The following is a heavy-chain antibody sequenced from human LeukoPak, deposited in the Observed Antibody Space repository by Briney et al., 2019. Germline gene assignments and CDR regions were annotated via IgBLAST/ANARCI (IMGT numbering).Heavy chain of an antibody. V-gene: IGHV4-59*01. J-gene: IGHJ4*02. D-gene: IGHD6-13*01. Sequence: SETLSLTCIVSGGSISSYYWSWIRQPPGKGLEWVGYIYYSGSTNYNPSLKSRVTISVDTSKNQFSLKLSSVTAADTAVYYCARGLMMAVAGRGEFHYWGQGTLVTVSS. CDR1: GGSISSYY. CDR2: IYYSGST. CDR3: ARGLMMAVAGRGEFHY.